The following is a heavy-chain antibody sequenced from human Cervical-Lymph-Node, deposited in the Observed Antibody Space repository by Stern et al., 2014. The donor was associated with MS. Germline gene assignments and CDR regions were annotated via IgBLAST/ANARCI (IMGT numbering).Heavy chain of an antibody. CDR1: GFTFSSYA. J-gene: IGHJ3*02. Sequence: VQLVESGGGVVQPGRSLRLSCAASGFTFSSYAMHWVRQAPGKGLEWVAVISYADSVKGRFTISRDNSKNTLYLQMNSLRAVDTAVYYCASLSYYYDSSGYSDAFDIWGQGTMVTVSS. D-gene: IGHD3-22*01. V-gene: IGHV3-30*04. CDR3: ASLSYYYDSSGYSDAFDI. CDR2: IS.